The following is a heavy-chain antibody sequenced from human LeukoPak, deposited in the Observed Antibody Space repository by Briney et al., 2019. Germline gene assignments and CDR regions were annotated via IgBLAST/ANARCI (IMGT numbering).Heavy chain of an antibody. Sequence: SETLSLTCAVYGGSFSGYYWCWIRQRPGKGLEWIWEINLSGSTNCNPSLKSRVTISVHTPKNQFSLKLSSVTAADTAVYCCARGDPPVLYYYDSSGSHDAFDIWGGGTMVSVSS. D-gene: IGHD3-22*01. CDR1: GGSFSGYY. CDR2: INLSGST. J-gene: IGHJ3*02. V-gene: IGHV4-34*01. CDR3: ARGDPPVLYYYDSSGSHDAFDI.